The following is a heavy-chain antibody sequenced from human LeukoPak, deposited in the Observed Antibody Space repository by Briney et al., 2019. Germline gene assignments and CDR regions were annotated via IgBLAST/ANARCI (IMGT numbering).Heavy chain of an antibody. CDR3: SRAVEPNGRSLDS. J-gene: IGHJ4*02. CDR2: IYTSGIT. D-gene: IGHD6-19*01. CDR1: GGSISSYF. Sequence: SETLSLTCTVSGGSISSYFWSWILQPAGKGLEWIGRIYTSGITNYNPSLKSRVTMSVDTSKNQFSLRLTSVTAADTAVYYCSRAVEPNGRSLDSWGQGTLVTVSS. V-gene: IGHV4-4*07.